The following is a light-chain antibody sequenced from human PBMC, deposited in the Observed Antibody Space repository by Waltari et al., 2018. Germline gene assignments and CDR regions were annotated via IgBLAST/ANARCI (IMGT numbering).Light chain of an antibody. Sequence: QSALTQPASVSGSPGQSITLSCTGTSSDLGAYNFVPRYQKHPGKAPKVMIYDVNIRPSGVSSRFSGSKSGNTASLTISGLQAEDEADYYCSSYTTGSTRYVFGSGTKVTVL. CDR3: SSYTTGSTRYV. V-gene: IGLV2-14*03. CDR1: SSDLGAYNF. J-gene: IGLJ1*01. CDR2: DVN.